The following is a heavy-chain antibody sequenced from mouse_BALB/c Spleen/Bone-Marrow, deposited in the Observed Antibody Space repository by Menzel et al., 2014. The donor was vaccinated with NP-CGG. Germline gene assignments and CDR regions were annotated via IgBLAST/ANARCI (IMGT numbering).Heavy chain of an antibody. J-gene: IGHJ4*01. CDR2: IYPGNSDT. CDR3: TRGSSHMDY. D-gene: IGHD1-1*01. Sequence: VQLQQSGTVLARPGASAKMSCKASGYSFTSYWMHWVKQRPGQGLEWIGAIYPGNSDTSYNQKLKGKAKLTAVTSASTAYMELCSLTNEDSAVYYCTRGSSHMDYWGQGTSVTVSS. CDR1: GYSFTSYW. V-gene: IGHV1-5*01.